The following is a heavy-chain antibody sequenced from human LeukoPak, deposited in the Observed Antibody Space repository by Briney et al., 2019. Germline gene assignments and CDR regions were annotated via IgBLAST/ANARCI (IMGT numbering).Heavy chain of an antibody. CDR2: ISSSSSYI. D-gene: IGHD3-3*01. J-gene: IGHJ6*04. CDR3: ARAYYDFWSGYPLDV. Sequence: GGSLRLPCAASGFTFSSYSMNWVRQAPGKGLEWVSSISSSSSYIYYADSVKGRFTISRDNAKNSLYLQMNSLRAEDTAVCYCARAYYDFWSGYPLDVWGKGTTVTVSS. CDR1: GFTFSSYS. V-gene: IGHV3-21*01.